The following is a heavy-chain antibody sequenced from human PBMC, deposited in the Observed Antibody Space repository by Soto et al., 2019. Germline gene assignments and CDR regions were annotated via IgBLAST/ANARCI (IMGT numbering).Heavy chain of an antibody. CDR3: ARDQLYYNDISGRPLNAFDV. CDR1: GFTFRNYG. J-gene: IGHJ3*01. CDR2: IGIGSSTK. Sequence: PGGSMRLSCAASGFTFRNYGMNWVRQAPGKGLEWVSYIGIGSSTKYYAASVKGRFTISRDNAKNSLYLQMNSLRAEDTAVYYCARDQLYYNDISGRPLNAFDVWGQGTMVTVS. D-gene: IGHD3-22*01. V-gene: IGHV3-48*01.